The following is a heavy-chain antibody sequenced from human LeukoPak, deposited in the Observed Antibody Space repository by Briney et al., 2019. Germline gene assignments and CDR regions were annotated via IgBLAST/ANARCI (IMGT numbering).Heavy chain of an antibody. J-gene: IGHJ6*02. CDR1: GGSFSGYY. V-gene: IGHV4-34*01. Sequence: SETLSLTCAVYGGSFSGYYWSWIRQPPGKGLEWIGEINHSGSTNYNPSLKSRVTISVDTSKSQFSLKLSSVTAADTAVYYCARGHCSSTSCYRFNYYYGMDVWGQGTTVTVSS. D-gene: IGHD2-2*01. CDR2: INHSGST. CDR3: ARGHCSSTSCYRFNYYYGMDV.